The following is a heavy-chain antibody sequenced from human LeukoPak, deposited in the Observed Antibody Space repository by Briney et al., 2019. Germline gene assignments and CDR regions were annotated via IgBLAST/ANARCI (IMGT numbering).Heavy chain of an antibody. CDR3: ARGFNDFWSGFYSY. V-gene: IGHV1-2*02. D-gene: IGHD3-3*01. Sequence: ASLKVSCKASGYTFTGYYMHWVRQAPGQGLEWVGWINPNSGGTNYAQKFQGRVTKTRATSISTAYMELSRLRSDDTAVKYCARGFNDFWSGFYSYWGQGTLVTVSS. CDR1: GYTFTGYY. CDR2: INPNSGGT. J-gene: IGHJ4*02.